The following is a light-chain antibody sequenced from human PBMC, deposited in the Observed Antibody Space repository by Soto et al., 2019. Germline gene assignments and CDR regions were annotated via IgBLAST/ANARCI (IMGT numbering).Light chain of an antibody. CDR3: AAWDDSLNANYV. Sequence: QSVLAQPPSASGTPGQRVTISCSGSSSNIGSNTVNWYQQLPGTAPKLLIYSNNQRPSGVPDRFPGSKSGTSASLAISGLQSEDEADYYCAAWDDSLNANYVFGTGTKATV. J-gene: IGLJ1*01. V-gene: IGLV1-44*01. CDR1: SSNIGSNT. CDR2: SNN.